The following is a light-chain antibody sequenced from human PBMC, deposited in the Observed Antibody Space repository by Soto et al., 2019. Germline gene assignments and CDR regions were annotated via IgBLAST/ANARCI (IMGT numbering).Light chain of an antibody. CDR2: GAS. V-gene: IGKV3-20*01. CDR1: QSVSSSY. Sequence: EIVLTPSPGTLSLSPGVRAPLSCRSRQSVSSSYLAWYQQKPGQAPRLLIYGASSRATGIPDRFSGSGSGTDVTLTISRLEPEDFAVYYCQQYGSSPWTFGQGTKVEIK. CDR3: QQYGSSPWT. J-gene: IGKJ1*01.